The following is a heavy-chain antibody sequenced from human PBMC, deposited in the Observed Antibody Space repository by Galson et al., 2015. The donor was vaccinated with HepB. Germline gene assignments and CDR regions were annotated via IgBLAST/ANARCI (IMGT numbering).Heavy chain of an antibody. CDR3: ARDPGGYCSGGSCNSFGY. CDR1: GYTLTELS. J-gene: IGHJ4*02. V-gene: IGHV1-24*01. CDR2: FDPEDGET. Sequence: SVKVSCKVSGYTLTELSMHWVRQAPGKGLEWMGGFDPEDGETIYAQKFQGRVTITRDTSASTAYMELSSLRSEDTAVYYCARDPGGYCSGGSCNSFGYWGQGTLVTVSS. D-gene: IGHD2-15*01.